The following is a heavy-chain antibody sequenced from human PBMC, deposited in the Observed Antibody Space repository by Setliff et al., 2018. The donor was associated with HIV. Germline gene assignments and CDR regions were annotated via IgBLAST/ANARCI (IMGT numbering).Heavy chain of an antibody. CDR3: ATDAYHDSLTGPTPGAFDI. D-gene: IGHD3-9*01. Sequence: GASVKVSCKASGGTFSSYAISWVRQAPGQGLEWMGGIIPIFGTANYAQKFQGRVTITADESTSTAYMALSSLRSEDTAVYYCATDAYHDSLTGPTPGAFDIWGQGTMVT. V-gene: IGHV1-69*13. CDR2: IIPIFGTA. J-gene: IGHJ3*02. CDR1: GGTFSSYA.